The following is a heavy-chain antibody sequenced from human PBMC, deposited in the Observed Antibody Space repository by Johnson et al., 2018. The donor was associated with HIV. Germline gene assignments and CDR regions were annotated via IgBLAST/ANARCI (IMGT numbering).Heavy chain of an antibody. CDR3: ARGGARSSGYYSALDI. CDR1: RFTFCRYA. CDR2: ISYDGSNK. D-gene: IGHD3-22*01. V-gene: IGHV3-30-3*01. J-gene: IGHJ3*02. Sequence: VVHPERSLRLSWSTSRFTFCRYAMHWVRQAPGKGLAWVAVISYDGSNKYYADSVKGRFTISRDNSKNTLYLQMNSLRAEDTAVYYCARGGARSSGYYSALDIWGQGTMVTVSS.